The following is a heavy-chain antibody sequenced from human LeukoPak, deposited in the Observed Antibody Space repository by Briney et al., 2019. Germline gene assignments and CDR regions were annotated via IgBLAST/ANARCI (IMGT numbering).Heavy chain of an antibody. D-gene: IGHD3-3*01. Sequence: GSLRLSCAASGFTFSSYAMSWVRQAPGKGLEWIGSMTSGGSVYYNPSLKSRVTISVDRSKNQFSLKLSSVTAADTAVYYCARSMTIFGVVVNWGQGTLVTVSS. CDR3: ARSMTIFGVVVN. V-gene: IGHV4-38-2*01. CDR1: GFTFSSYA. J-gene: IGHJ4*02. CDR2: MTSGGSV.